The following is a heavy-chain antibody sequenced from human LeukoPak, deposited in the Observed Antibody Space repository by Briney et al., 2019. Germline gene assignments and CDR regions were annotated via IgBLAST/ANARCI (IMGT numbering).Heavy chain of an antibody. Sequence: SVKVSCKASGGTFSSYAISWVRQAPGQGLEWMGRIIPILGIANYAQKFQGRVTITADKSTSTAYMELSSLRSEDTAVYYCAKDLAADYSNYVTVHNNWFDPWGQGTLVTVSS. D-gene: IGHD4-11*01. CDR1: GGTFSSYA. J-gene: IGHJ5*02. CDR3: AKDLAADYSNYVTVHNNWFDP. CDR2: IIPILGIA. V-gene: IGHV1-69*04.